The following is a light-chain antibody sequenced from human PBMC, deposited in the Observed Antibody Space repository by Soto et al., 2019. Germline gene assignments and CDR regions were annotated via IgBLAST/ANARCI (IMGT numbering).Light chain of an antibody. CDR2: DDN. J-gene: IGLJ1*01. CDR1: SSNIGGNS. V-gene: IGLV1-51*01. CDR3: GSWDTSLSAYV. Sequence: QSVLTQPHSVSADPGQKVTISCSGSSSNIGGNSVSWYQQLPGTAPKLLIYDDNKRPSGIPDRFSGSKSGTSATLGITGFQTVDEAYYYCGSWDTSLSAYVFGTGTKGTVL.